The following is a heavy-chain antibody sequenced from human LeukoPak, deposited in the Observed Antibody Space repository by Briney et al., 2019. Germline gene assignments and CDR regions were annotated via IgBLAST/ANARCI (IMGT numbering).Heavy chain of an antibody. J-gene: IGHJ3*02. V-gene: IGHV4-34*01. CDR3: ARRITMIVVANRAFDI. D-gene: IGHD3-22*01. Sequence: PSETLSLTCAGYGGSFSGYYWRWIRQPPGKGLEWIGEINHSGSTNYNPSLKSRVTISVDTSKNHFSLKLSSVTAADTAVYYCARRITMIVVANRAFDIWGQGTMVTVSS. CDR2: INHSGST. CDR1: GGSFSGYY.